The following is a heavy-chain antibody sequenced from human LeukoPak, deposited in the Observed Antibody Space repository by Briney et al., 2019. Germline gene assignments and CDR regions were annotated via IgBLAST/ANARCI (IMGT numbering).Heavy chain of an antibody. CDR2: ISSDGSSI. D-gene: IGHD3-22*01. Sequence: GGSLRLSCAASASTFTSYWMHWVRQAPGKGLVWVSRISSDGSSISYADSVKGRFTISRDNAKNTVYLQMNSLRADDTAVYYCAAYDNSGYSKKYFQHWGQGTLVTVSS. CDR3: AAYDNSGYSKKYFQH. V-gene: IGHV3-74*01. J-gene: IGHJ1*01. CDR1: ASTFTSYW.